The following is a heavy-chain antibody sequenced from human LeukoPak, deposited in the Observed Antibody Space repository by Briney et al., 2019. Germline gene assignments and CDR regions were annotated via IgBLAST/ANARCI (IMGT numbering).Heavy chain of an antibody. CDR3: AKDMQTWPRFPDY. CDR1: GFSFSNYA. V-gene: IGHV3-23*01. CDR2: ISDSGSTA. J-gene: IGHJ4*02. D-gene: IGHD5-12*01. Sequence: GGSLRLSCGASGFSFSNYAMTWVRQAPGKGLEWVSGISDSGSTAFYADSVKGRFTSSRDNPKNTLYLQINSLRAEDTAVYYCAKDMQTWPRFPDYWGQGTLVTVYS.